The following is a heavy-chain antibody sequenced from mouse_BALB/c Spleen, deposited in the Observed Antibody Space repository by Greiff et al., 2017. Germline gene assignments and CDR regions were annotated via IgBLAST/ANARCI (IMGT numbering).Heavy chain of an antibody. CDR1: GFNIKDYY. Sequence: VQLKESGAELVRPGALVKLSCKASGFNIKDYYMHWVKQRPEQGLEWIGWIDPENGNTIYDPKFQGKASITADTSSNTAYLQLSSLTSEDTAVYYCARGDYDDYWGQGTTLTVSS. J-gene: IGHJ2*01. CDR3: ARGDYDDY. D-gene: IGHD2-4*01. CDR2: IDPENGNT. V-gene: IGHV14-1*02.